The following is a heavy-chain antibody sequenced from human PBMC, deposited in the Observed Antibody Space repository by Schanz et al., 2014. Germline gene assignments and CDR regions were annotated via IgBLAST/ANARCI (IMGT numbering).Heavy chain of an antibody. D-gene: IGHD6-13*01. CDR1: GFTFSNFG. CDR2: ISSDGTNK. V-gene: IGHV3-30*18. J-gene: IGHJ4*02. CDR3: AKGRGSWGYFFDY. Sequence: QVQLVESGGGVVQPGRSLRLSCAASGFTFSNFGLHWVRQAPGKGLNWVAVISSDGTNKYYADSVQGRFTLSRDNSKNTLYLQMNSLRAEDTAVYYCAKGRGSWGYFFDYWGQGTLVTVSS.